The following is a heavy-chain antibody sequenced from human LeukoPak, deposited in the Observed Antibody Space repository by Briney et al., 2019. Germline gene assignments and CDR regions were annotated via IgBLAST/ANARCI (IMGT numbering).Heavy chain of an antibody. CDR1: GFTFSNYW. J-gene: IGHJ4*02. CDR2: IKQDGSER. D-gene: IGHD2-15*01. V-gene: IGHV3-7*01. Sequence: GGSLRLPCAASGFTFSNYWMSWVRQAPGKGLEWVANIKQDGSERFYVDSVKGRFTISRDNAKNSLYLQMNSLRAEDTAVYYCLGTYSGLDSWGQGTLVTVSS. CDR3: LGTYSGLDS.